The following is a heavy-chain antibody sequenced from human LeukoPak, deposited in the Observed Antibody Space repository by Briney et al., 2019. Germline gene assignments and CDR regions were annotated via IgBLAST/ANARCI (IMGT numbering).Heavy chain of an antibody. CDR2: ISIAGST. J-gene: IGHJ4*02. CDR3: ANSGSYYDLFY. D-gene: IGHD1-26*01. Sequence: GGSLRLSCAASGFTFSSYWMSWVRQAPGKGLERVSLISIAGSTNYADSVKGRFTISRDNSKNTLYLQMNSLRAEDTAVYYCANSGSYYDLFYWGQGTLVTVSS. CDR1: GFTFSSYW. V-gene: IGHV3-66*01.